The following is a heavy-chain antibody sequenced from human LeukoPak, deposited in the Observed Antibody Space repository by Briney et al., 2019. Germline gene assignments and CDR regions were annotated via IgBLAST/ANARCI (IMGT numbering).Heavy chain of an antibody. J-gene: IGHJ3*02. D-gene: IGHD6-19*01. CDR1: GYTFTSYG. Sequence: ASVKVSCKASGYTFTSYGISWVRQAPGQGLEWMGWISAYNGNTNYAQKLQGRVTMTTDTSTSTAYMELRSLRSDDTAVYYCARDITPRKAVAGFGAFDIWGQGIMVTVSS. V-gene: IGHV1-18*01. CDR2: ISAYNGNT. CDR3: ARDITPRKAVAGFGAFDI.